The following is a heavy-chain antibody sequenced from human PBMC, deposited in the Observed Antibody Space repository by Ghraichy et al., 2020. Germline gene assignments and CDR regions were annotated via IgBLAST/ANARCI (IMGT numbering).Heavy chain of an antibody. Sequence: GGSLRLSCAASGFIVRTSYMSWVRQAPGKGLEWVSVIYAGGRTHYADSVKDRFTISRDNSDNTLSLQMESLRPEDTAVYYCARDPYGGRRGLDAWGQGTTVTVSS. CDR2: IYAGGRT. CDR1: GFIVRTSY. V-gene: IGHV3-53*05. D-gene: IGHD4-23*01. CDR3: ARDPYGGRRGLDA. J-gene: IGHJ6*02.